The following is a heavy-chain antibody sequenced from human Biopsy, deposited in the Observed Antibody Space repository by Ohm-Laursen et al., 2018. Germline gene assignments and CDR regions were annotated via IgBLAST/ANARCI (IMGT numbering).Heavy chain of an antibody. J-gene: IGHJ1*01. CDR1: EETFKRST. D-gene: IGHD3-9*01. V-gene: IGHV1-69*06. CDR2: NIPILGTG. CDR3: ATKLTGYFHH. Sequence: SVKVSCKASEETFKRSTFVWVRHVPGQGLEWMGGNIPILGTGNYAQKFQDRVTVAADTSTSTATMELRSLRSDDTAVYYCATKLTGYFHHWGQGTLVIVSS.